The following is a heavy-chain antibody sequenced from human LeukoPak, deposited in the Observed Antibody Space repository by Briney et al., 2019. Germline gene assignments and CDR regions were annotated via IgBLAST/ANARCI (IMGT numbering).Heavy chain of an antibody. V-gene: IGHV4-38-2*02. CDR3: ARDEGYDSSGYYYVNWFDP. CDR2: IYHSGST. D-gene: IGHD3-22*01. CDR1: GCSISSGYY. J-gene: IGHJ5*02. Sequence: SETLSLTCTVSGCSISSGYYWGWIRQPPGKGLEWIGSIYHSGSTYYNPSLKSRVTISVDTSKNQFSLKLSSVTAADTAVYYCARDEGYDSSGYYYVNWFDPWGQGTLVTVSS.